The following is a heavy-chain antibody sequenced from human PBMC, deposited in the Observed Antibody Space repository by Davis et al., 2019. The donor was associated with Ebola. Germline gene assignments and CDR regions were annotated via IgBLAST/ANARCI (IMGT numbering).Heavy chain of an antibody. D-gene: IGHD1-26*01. V-gene: IGHV3-7*01. CDR1: GFTFSSYW. J-gene: IGHJ4*02. CDR3: ARSLVGATSS. Sequence: GESLKISCAASGFTFSSYWMSWVRQAPGKGLEWVANIKQDGSEKYYADSVKGRFTISRDNSKNTLYLQMNSLRAEDTAVYYCARSLVGATSSWGQGTLVTVSS. CDR2: IKQDGSEK.